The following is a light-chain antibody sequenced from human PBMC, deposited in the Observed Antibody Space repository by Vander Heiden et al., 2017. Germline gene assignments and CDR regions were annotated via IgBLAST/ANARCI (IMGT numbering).Light chain of an antibody. CDR3: QQYDKLPLT. Sequence: PGQRATLSCRASQSLSRNFLAWYQQKPGQSPRLLIYGASNRAAGTPDRFSGSGSGTTFTLTISRLEPEDFAVYFYQQYDKLPLTFGGGTKVDLK. CDR2: GAS. J-gene: IGKJ4*01. V-gene: IGKV3-20*01. CDR1: QSLSRNF.